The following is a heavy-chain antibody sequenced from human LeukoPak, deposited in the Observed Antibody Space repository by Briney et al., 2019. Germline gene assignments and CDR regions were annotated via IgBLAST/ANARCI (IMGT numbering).Heavy chain of an antibody. V-gene: IGHV5-51*01. D-gene: IGHD6-13*01. CDR2: IYPGDSDT. J-gene: IGHJ4*02. Sequence: GESLKISCKGSGYSFTSYWVGWVRQMPGKGLEWMGIIYPGDSDTGYSPSFQGQVTISADKSISTAYLQWSSLKASDTAMYYCARSAGRRYSSSWYETYYFDYWGQGTLVTVSS. CDR3: ARSAGRRYSSSWYETYYFDY. CDR1: GYSFTSYW.